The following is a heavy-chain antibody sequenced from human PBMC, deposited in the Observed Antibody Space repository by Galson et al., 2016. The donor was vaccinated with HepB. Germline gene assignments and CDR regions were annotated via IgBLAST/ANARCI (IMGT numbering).Heavy chain of an antibody. J-gene: IGHJ5*02. CDR2: IYHSEGS. CDR3: ARVKGGCSSHSCVLDP. Sequence: SETLSLTCAVYGGSFSGYYWSWIRQSPGKGLEWIGEIYHSEGSYYNPSLKSRVTISVDKSKNQFSLNLTSVAAADTAVYYCARVKGGCSSHSCVLDPWGQGTLVTVSS. D-gene: IGHD2-2*01. V-gene: IGHV4-34*01. CDR1: GGSFSGYY.